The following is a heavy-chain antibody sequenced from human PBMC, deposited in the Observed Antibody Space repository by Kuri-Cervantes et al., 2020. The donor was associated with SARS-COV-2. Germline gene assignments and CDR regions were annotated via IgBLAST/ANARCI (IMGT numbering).Heavy chain of an antibody. CDR1: GYTFTSYG. V-gene: IGHV1-69*05. J-gene: IGHJ4*02. D-gene: IGHD3-10*01. CDR3: ARHYYGSGSYYAVPVLWSH. Sequence: SVKVSCKASGYTFTSYGISWVRQAPGQGLEWMGGIIPIFGTANYAQKFQGRVTITTDESTSTAYMELSSPRSEDTAVYYCARHYYGSGSYYAVPVLWSHWGQGTLVTVSS. CDR2: IIPIFGTA.